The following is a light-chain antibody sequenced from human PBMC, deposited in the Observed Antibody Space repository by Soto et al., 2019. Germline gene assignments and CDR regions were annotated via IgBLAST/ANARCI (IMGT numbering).Light chain of an antibody. V-gene: IGKV1-5*01. CDR2: DAS. CDR1: QSISSW. Sequence: DIQMTQSPSTLSASVGDRVTITCRASQSISSWLAWYQQKPGKAPKLLIYDASSLESGVPSRFGGSGSGTEFTLTISSLQPDDFATYYCQQYNSYSPLTFGQGTKV. J-gene: IGKJ1*01. CDR3: QQYNSYSPLT.